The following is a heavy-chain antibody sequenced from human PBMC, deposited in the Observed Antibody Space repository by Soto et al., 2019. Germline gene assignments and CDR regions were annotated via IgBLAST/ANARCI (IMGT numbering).Heavy chain of an antibody. J-gene: IGHJ6*02. CDR3: ARLSGYSVKRPTYGMDV. CDR2: IKQDGSEK. CDR1: GFTFSSYW. D-gene: IGHD5-12*01. Sequence: EVQLVESGGGLVQPGGSLRLSCAASGFTFSSYWMSWVRQAPGTGLAWVANIKQDGSEKYYVDSVKGRFTISRDNAKNSLYLQMNSLRAEDTAVYYCARLSGYSVKRPTYGMDVWGQGTTVTVSS. V-gene: IGHV3-7*03.